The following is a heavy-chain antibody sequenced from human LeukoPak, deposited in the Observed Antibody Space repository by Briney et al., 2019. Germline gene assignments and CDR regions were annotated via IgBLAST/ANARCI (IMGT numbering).Heavy chain of an antibody. CDR3: AKYYYYDSSAITG. CDR2: INPNSGGT. J-gene: IGHJ4*02. D-gene: IGHD3-22*01. CDR1: GYTFTGYY. Sequence: EASVKVSCKASGYTFTGYYMHWVRQAPGQGLEWMGRINPNSGGTNYAQKFQGRVTMTRDTSISTAYMELSRLRSDDTAVYYCAKYYYYDSSAITGWGQGTLVTVSS. V-gene: IGHV1-2*06.